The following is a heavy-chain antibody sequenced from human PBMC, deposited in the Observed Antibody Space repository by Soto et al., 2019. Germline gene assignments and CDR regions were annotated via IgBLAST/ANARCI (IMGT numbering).Heavy chain of an antibody. V-gene: IGHV3-7*03. CDR1: GCPFISSF. D-gene: IGHD6-25*01. Sequence: GGSLRLSCVASGCPFISSFMGWSRQAPGKGLEWGANINQDGGVTYYVDSVEGRFTISRDNTKDSMYLHMNSLRGEDTAIYYCASDDRGGGRYFLDYWGQGTPVTVAS. CDR2: INQDGGVT. CDR3: ASDDRGGGRYFLDY. J-gene: IGHJ4*02.